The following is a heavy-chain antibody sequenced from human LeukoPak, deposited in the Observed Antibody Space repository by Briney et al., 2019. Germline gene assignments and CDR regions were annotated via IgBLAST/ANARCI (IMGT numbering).Heavy chain of an antibody. J-gene: IGHJ4*02. CDR3: ARAIYYGSEPFDY. Sequence: SETLSLTCTXXGGSIXSYXXXWXXXXXXXXXXXIXYIYYSGSTNXXXSLKSRVTISVXTSKNQFSLKLSSVTAADTAVYYCARAIYYGSEPFDYWGPGTLITVSS. CDR1: GGSIXSYX. CDR2: IYYSGST. D-gene: IGHD3-10*01. V-gene: IGHV4-59*01.